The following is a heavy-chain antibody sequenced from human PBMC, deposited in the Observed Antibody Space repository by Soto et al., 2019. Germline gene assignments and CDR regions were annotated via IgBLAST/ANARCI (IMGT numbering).Heavy chain of an antibody. J-gene: IGHJ4*02. CDR3: VGSLMSRAMESFDY. CDR2: ISYTVDA. D-gene: IGHD5-18*01. V-gene: IGHV4-59*01. Sequence: SETLSLTCSVSAGSLSRYYWGWVRQSPGEGLQWIAHISYTVDASYNPSLKSLVTISLDTSKNQIALRLMSVTAADTAVYYCVGSLMSRAMESFDYWGQGTLVTVSS. CDR1: AGSLSRYY.